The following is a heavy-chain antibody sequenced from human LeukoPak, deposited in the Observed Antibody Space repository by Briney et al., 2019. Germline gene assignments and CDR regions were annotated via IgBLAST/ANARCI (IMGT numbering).Heavy chain of an antibody. V-gene: IGHV3-7*01. CDR1: GFTFSSYW. CDR2: IKQDGSEK. J-gene: IGHJ4*02. D-gene: IGHD5-12*01. CDR3: ARGSGYDPLYYFDY. Sequence: PGGSLRLSCAASGFTFSSYWMSWVRQAPGKGLERVANIKQDGSEKYYVDSVKGRFTISRDNAKNSLYLQMNSLRAEDTAVYYCARGSGYDPLYYFDYWGQGTLVTVSS.